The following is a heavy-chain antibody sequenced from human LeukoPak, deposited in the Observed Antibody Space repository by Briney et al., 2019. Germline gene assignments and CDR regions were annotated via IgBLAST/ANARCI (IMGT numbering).Heavy chain of an antibody. CDR2: FSGDGSST. CDR3: VKTLKYYGSGRGLFDS. Sequence: GGSLRLSCSASGFTFSSSAMYWVRQAPGKGLEYVSAFSGDGSSTFYADSVKGRFTISRDNSKNMLYLQMSSLRADDTAVYYCVKTLKYYGSGRGLFDSWGQGILVTVSS. D-gene: IGHD3-10*01. V-gene: IGHV3-64D*06. CDR1: GFTFSSSA. J-gene: IGHJ4*02.